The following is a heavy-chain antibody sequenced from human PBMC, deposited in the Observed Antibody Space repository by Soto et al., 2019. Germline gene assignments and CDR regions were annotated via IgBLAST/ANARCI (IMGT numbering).Heavy chain of an antibody. CDR1: GYSFTSYW. CDR2: IYPGDSDT. J-gene: IGHJ6*02. Sequence: PGASLKISCQGSGYSFTSYWISWVRQMPGKGLEWMGIIYPGDSDTRYSPSFQGQVTISADKSISTAYLQWSSLKASDTAMYYCARQPKSGYYGPTAKIRPYYYYYGMDVWGQGTTVTVSS. V-gene: IGHV5-51*01. D-gene: IGHD3-3*01. CDR3: ARQPKSGYYGPTAKIRPYYYYYGMDV.